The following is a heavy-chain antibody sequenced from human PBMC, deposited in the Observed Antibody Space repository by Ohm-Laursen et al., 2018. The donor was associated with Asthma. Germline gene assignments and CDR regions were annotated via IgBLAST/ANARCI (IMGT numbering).Heavy chain of an antibody. V-gene: IGHV3-9*01. J-gene: IGHJ6*02. Sequence: SLRLSCTASGFIFDDYAMHWIRQVPGKGLEWVSGISWNSGTIVQADSVKGRFTISRDNAKNSLYLQMNSLRAEDTALYYCARDSQAMVTTEGLYFGMDVWGQGTTVTVSS. CDR1: GFIFDDYA. CDR2: ISWNSGTI. CDR3: ARDSQAMVTTEGLYFGMDV. D-gene: IGHD4-17*01.